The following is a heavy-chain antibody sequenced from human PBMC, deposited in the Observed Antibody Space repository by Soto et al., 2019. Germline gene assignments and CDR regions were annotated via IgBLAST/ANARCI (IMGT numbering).Heavy chain of an antibody. CDR3: ARYGSGSYFDGPNDAFDI. Sequence: WASVKVSCKASGGTFSSYTISWVRQAPGQGLEWMGRIIPILGIANYAQKFQGRVTITADKSTSTAYMELSSLRSEDTAVYYCARYGSGSYFDGPNDAFDIWGQGRMVTVSS. V-gene: IGHV1-69*02. CDR2: IIPILGIA. J-gene: IGHJ3*02. D-gene: IGHD3-10*01. CDR1: GGTFSSYT.